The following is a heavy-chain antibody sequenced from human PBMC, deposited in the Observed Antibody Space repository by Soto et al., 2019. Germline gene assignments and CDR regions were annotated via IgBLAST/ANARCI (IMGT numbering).Heavy chain of an antibody. J-gene: IGHJ4*02. V-gene: IGHV4-59*01. CDR2: IYYSGST. Sequence: SETLSLTCTVSGGSISSYYWSWIRQPPGKGLEWIGYIYYSGSTNYNPSLKSRVTISVDTSKNQFSLKLSSVTAADTAVYYCARAYSSSWYPLYSWGQGTLVTVSS. CDR1: GGSISSYY. D-gene: IGHD6-13*01. CDR3: ARAYSSSWYPLYS.